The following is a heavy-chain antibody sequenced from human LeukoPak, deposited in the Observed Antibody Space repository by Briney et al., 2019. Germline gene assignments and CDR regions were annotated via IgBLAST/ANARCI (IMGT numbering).Heavy chain of an antibody. Sequence: SETLSLTCTVSGGSVSSTSYYWGWIRQPPGKGLEWIGSIYYSGTTYYNPSLKSRVTISVDTSKNQFSLKLNSVTAADTAVYYCARASGITIFGVVPTPNWFDPWGQGTLVTVSS. J-gene: IGHJ5*02. V-gene: IGHV4-39*07. CDR2: IYYSGTT. CDR3: ARASGITIFGVVPTPNWFDP. D-gene: IGHD3-3*01. CDR1: GGSVSSTSYY.